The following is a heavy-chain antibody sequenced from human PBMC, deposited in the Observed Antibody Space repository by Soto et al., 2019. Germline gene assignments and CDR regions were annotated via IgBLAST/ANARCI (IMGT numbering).Heavy chain of an antibody. D-gene: IGHD3-22*01. Sequence: GGSLRLSCAASGFTFSSYAMHWVRQAPGKGLEWVAVTSYDGTNKHYADSVKGRLTISRDNSKKTLYLLMNSLRAEDTAVYRCARPQHSSSYLGNYYSAMDVWGQGTTVTVSS. J-gene: IGHJ6*02. V-gene: IGHV3-30-3*01. CDR2: TSYDGTNK. CDR3: ARPQHSSSYLGNYYSAMDV. CDR1: GFTFSSYA.